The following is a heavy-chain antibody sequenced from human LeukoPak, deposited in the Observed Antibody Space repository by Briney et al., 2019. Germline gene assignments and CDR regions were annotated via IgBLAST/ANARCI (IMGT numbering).Heavy chain of an antibody. D-gene: IGHD4-17*01. Sequence: GGSLRLSCAASGFTSSSYWMHWVRQGPGKGLVWVSRINSDGITTNYADSVKGRFTISRDNAKNTLYLQMNSLRAEDTAVYYCARGATVTTRNAFDIWGQGTMVTVSS. J-gene: IGHJ3*02. CDR3: ARGATVTTRNAFDI. V-gene: IGHV3-74*01. CDR2: INSDGITT. CDR1: GFTSSSYW.